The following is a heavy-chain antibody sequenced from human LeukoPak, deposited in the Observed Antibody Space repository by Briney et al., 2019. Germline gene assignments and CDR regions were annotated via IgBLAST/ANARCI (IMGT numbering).Heavy chain of an antibody. Sequence: PGGSLRLSCAASGFTFSSYAMSWVRQAPGKGLEWVSVISGNGDSTYFIDSVKGRFTISRDNSKNTLDPQMNSLRAEDTAVYYCAKGGITMGIIDYWGQGTLVTVSS. D-gene: IGHD3-10*01. J-gene: IGHJ4*02. CDR1: GFTFSSYA. CDR2: ISGNGDST. CDR3: AKGGITMGIIDY. V-gene: IGHV3-23*01.